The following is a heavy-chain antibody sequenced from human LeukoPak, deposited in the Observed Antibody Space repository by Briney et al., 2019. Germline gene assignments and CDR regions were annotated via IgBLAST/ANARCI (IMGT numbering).Heavy chain of an antibody. Sequence: GGSLRLSCAASGFTFSTYNMNWVRHAPGKGLEWISSITSSSSYIYYADSVKGRFTISRDNAKNSLYLQMCSLSPDDTAVYFCARDPYSGNYGNYYYYYMDVWGKGTTVTISS. J-gene: IGHJ6*03. V-gene: IGHV3-21*06. D-gene: IGHD1-26*01. CDR2: ITSSSSYI. CDR3: ARDPYSGNYGNYYYYYMDV. CDR1: GFTFSTYN.